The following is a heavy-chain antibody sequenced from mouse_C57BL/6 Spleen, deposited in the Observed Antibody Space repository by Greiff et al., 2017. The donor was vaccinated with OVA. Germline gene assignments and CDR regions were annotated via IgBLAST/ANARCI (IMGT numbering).Heavy chain of an antibody. CDR1: GFTFSDYG. D-gene: IGHD2-2*01. V-gene: IGHV5-17*01. Sequence: EVMLVESGGGLVKPGGSLKLSCAASGFTFSDYGMHWVRQAPEKGLEWVAYISSGSSTIYYADTVKGRFTISRDNAKNTLFLQMTSLRSEDTAMYYCARRYGYDGGYFDYWGQGTTLTVSS. J-gene: IGHJ2*01. CDR3: ARRYGYDGGYFDY. CDR2: ISSGSSTI.